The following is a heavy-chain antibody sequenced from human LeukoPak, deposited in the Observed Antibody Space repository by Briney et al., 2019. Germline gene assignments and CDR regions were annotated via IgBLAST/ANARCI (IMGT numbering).Heavy chain of an antibody. V-gene: IGHV3-64*04. J-gene: IGHJ3*02. CDR1: GFTFSSYA. CDR2: ISSNGGST. CDR3: VRDYSGENVFDI. D-gene: IGHD3-16*01. Sequence: GGSLRLSCSASGFTFSSYAMHWVRQAPGKGLEYVSAISSNGGSTYYADSVKGRFTISRENAKNSLYLQMNSLRAGDTAVYYCVRDYSGENVFDIWGQGTMVTVSS.